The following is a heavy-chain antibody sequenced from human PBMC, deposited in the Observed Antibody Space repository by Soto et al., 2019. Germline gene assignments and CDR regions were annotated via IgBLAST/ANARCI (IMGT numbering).Heavy chain of an antibody. CDR1: GYSFTSYW. CDR3: ARPYYDFWSGYHNRFYFDY. J-gene: IGHJ4*02. Sequence: GESLKISCKGSGYSFTSYWIGLVRQMPGKGLEWMGIIYPGDSDTRYSPSFQGQVTISADKSISTAYLQWSSLKASDTAMYYCARPYYDFWSGYHNRFYFDYWGQGTLVTVSS. D-gene: IGHD3-3*01. CDR2: IYPGDSDT. V-gene: IGHV5-51*01.